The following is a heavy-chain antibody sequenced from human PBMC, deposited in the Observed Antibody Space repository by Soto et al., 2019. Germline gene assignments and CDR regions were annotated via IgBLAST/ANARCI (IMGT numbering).Heavy chain of an antibody. D-gene: IGHD2-2*01. CDR2: INPNSGDT. CDR1: GYIFTGYY. J-gene: IGHJ5*01. CDR3: AGPFCSSSSCHNWFDS. Sequence: GASVKVSCKASGYIFTGYYINWVRQAPGQGLEWMGWINPNSGDTSYLQKFQGRVSMTTDTSINTAYMELSRVTSDDTAVYYCAGPFCSSSSCHNWFDSWGQGTLVTVSS. V-gene: IGHV1-2*02.